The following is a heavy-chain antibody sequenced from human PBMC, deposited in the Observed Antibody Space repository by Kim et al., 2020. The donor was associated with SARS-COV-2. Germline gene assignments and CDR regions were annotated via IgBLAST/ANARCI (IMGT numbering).Heavy chain of an antibody. V-gene: IGHV1-69*13. J-gene: IGHJ4*02. CDR1: GGTFSSYA. D-gene: IGHD4-17*01. Sequence: SVKVSCKASGGTFSSYAISWVRQAPGQGLEWMGGIIPIFGTANYAQKFQGRVTITADESTSTAYMELSSLRSEDTAVYYCARAGSDGDYFAYWGQGTLVTVSS. CDR2: IIPIFGTA. CDR3: ARAGSDGDYFAY.